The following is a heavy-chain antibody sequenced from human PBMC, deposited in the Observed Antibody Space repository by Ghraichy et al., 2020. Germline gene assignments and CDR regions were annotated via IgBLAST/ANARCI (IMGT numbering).Heavy chain of an antibody. CDR1: GFTFDDYG. Sequence: SCAASGFTFDDYGMSWVRQAPGKGLEWVSGINWNGGSTGYADSVKGRFTISRDNAKNSLYLQMNSLRAEDTALYHCARDLYCDGDCPHWFDPWGQGTLVTVSS. V-gene: IGHV3-20*01. CDR2: INWNGGST. CDR3: ARDLYCDGDCPHWFDP. J-gene: IGHJ5*02. D-gene: IGHD2-21*02.